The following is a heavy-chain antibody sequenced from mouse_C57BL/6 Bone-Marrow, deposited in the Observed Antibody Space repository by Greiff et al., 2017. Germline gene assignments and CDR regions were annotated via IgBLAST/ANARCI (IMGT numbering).Heavy chain of an antibody. Sequence: VQLQQSGAELVRPGASVKLSCTASGFNIKDDYMHWVKQRPEQGLEWIGWIDPENGDTEYASKFQGKATITADTSSNTAYLQLSSLTSEDTAVYYCTSYSGGGWGQGTTLTVSS. D-gene: IGHD1-1*01. CDR2: IDPENGDT. J-gene: IGHJ2*01. CDR1: GFNIKDDY. V-gene: IGHV14-4*01. CDR3: TSYSGGG.